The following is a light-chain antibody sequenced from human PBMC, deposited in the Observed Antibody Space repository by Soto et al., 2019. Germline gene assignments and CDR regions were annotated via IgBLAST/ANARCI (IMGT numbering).Light chain of an antibody. CDR3: QQYGSSPPLT. V-gene: IGKV3-20*01. CDR1: QSISSGF. Sequence: EFVLTQSPGKLSLSPGERATLSCRASQSISSGFLAWYQQKPGQAPRLLIYGASHRGTGIPDRFSGSGSGTDFTLTISRLEPEDFAVYYCQQYGSSPPLTFGGGTKVENK. J-gene: IGKJ4*01. CDR2: GAS.